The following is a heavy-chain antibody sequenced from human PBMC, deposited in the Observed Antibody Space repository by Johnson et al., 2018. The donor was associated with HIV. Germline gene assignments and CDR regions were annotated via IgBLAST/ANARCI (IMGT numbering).Heavy chain of an antibody. J-gene: IGHJ3*02. CDR2: ITWNGGST. CDR1: GFTFDHYD. V-gene: IGHV3-20*04. CDR3: AKDLGGSYRAFDI. D-gene: IGHD3-16*02. Sequence: EVQLVKSGGHVVRPGGSLRLSCAASGFTFDHYDMSWVRQVPGKGLEWVSGITWNGGSTGYADSVKGRFIISRDNGKKSLYLQMNSLRAEDTAVYYCAKDLGGSYRAFDIWGQGTMVTVSS.